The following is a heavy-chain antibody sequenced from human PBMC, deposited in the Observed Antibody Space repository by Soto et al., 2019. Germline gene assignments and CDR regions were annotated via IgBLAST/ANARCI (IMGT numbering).Heavy chain of an antibody. J-gene: IGHJ6*02. CDR2: IYPGDSDT. Sequence: PGESLKISCKGSGYSFTIYWIGWVRQMPGKGLECMGIIYPGDSDTRYSPSFQGQVTISADKSISTAYLQWSSLKASDTAKYYCARAMVRGKNYYGMDVWGQGTTVTVSS. V-gene: IGHV5-51*01. CDR1: GYSFTIYW. D-gene: IGHD3-10*01. CDR3: ARAMVRGKNYYGMDV.